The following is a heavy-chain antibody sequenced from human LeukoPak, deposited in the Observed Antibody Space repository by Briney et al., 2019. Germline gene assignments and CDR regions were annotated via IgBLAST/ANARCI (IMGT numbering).Heavy chain of an antibody. Sequence: GGSLRLSCVASGFPFSSYLVTWVRQAPGKGVGGVANIKQDGSKKSYVDSVKGRFTISRDNAKNSLYLQMNSLRAEDTAIYYCTRVGYIDEGIDYWGQGTLVTVSS. CDR2: IKQDGSKK. CDR1: GFPFSSYL. V-gene: IGHV3-7*04. CDR3: TRVGYIDEGIDY. J-gene: IGHJ4*02. D-gene: IGHD5-24*01.